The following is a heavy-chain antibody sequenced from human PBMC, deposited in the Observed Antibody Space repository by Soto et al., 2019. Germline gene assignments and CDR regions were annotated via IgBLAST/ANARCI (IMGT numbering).Heavy chain of an antibody. CDR2: ISWNSGSI. CDR3: AKSTTELNRGYYFDY. CDR1: GFTFDDYA. J-gene: IGHJ4*02. Sequence: EVQLVESGGGLVQPSRSLRLSCAASGFTFDDYAMHWVRQAPGKGLEWVSGISWNSGSIGYADSAKGRFTISRDNAKNSLYLQMNSLRAEDTALYYCAKSTTELNRGYYFDYWGQGTLVTVSS. V-gene: IGHV3-9*01. D-gene: IGHD7-27*01.